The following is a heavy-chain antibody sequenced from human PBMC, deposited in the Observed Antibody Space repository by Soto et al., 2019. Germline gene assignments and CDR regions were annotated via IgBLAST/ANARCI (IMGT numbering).Heavy chain of an antibody. J-gene: IGHJ4*02. CDR3: ARGATVTQYDY. V-gene: IGHV4-59*01. CDR1: GGSFSGYY. D-gene: IGHD4-17*01. Sequence: SETLSLTCAVYGGSFSGYYWSWIRQPPGKGLEWIGFGSYSGTTNYKPSLKSRVTISVDTSRSQISLKVSSLTAADTAAYYCARGATVTQYDYWGQGTLVTVSS. CDR2: GSYSGTT.